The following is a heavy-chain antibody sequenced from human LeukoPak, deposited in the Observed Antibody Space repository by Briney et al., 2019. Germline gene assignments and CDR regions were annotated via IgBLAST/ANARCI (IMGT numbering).Heavy chain of an antibody. V-gene: IGHV4-34*01. CDR3: ARYCGGDCYSSYFDY. D-gene: IGHD2-21*01. CDR1: GGSFSGYY. CDR2: INHSGST. Sequence: SETLSLTCAVYGGSFSGYYWSWIRQPPGKGLEWIGEINHSGSTNYNPSLKSRVTISVDTSKNQFSLKLSSVTAADTAVYYCARYCGGDCYSSYFDYWGQGTLVTVSS. J-gene: IGHJ4*02.